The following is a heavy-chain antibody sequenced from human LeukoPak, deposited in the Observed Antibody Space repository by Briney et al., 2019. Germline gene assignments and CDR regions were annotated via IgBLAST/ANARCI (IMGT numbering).Heavy chain of an antibody. CDR1: GGTFSSYA. CDR3: ARELRFLEWLGHNYYYYMDV. J-gene: IGHJ6*03. CDR2: IIPIFGTA. V-gene: IGHV1-69*06. Sequence: GASAKVSCKASGGTFSSYAISWVRQAPGQGLEWMGGIIPIFGTANYAQKFQGRVTITADKSTSTAYMELSSLRSEDTAVYYCARELRFLEWLGHNYYYYMDVWGKGTTVTVSS. D-gene: IGHD3-3*01.